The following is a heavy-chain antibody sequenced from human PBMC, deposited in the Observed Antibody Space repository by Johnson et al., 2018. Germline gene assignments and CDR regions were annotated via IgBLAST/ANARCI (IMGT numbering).Heavy chain of an antibody. Sequence: EVQLVESGGGLVQPGGSLRLSCAASGFTFSNYAMHWVRPAPGKRLEYVSGISSGDGTGIFYASSVKGRFTISRDNSKNMLYLQMGSLRAEDTAVYYCFAGNARSNDAFDMWGQGTMVIVSS. J-gene: IGHJ3*02. CDR1: GFTFSNYA. CDR2: ISSGDGTGI. CDR3: FAGNARSNDAFDM. D-gene: IGHD5-24*01. V-gene: IGHV3-64*01.